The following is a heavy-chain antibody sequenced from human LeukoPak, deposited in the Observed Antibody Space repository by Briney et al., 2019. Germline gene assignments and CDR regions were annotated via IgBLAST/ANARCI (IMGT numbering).Heavy chain of an antibody. CDR1: GFTFSNFA. V-gene: IGHV3-21*01. D-gene: IGHD6-13*01. J-gene: IGHJ4*02. CDR2: IVGSSST. Sequence: GGALRLSCAASGFTFSNFAMTWVRQDPGKGLEWASSIVGSSSTYYADSLKGRFTFSRDNAKNALYLQMNSLRAEDTAVYYCARIGAGSSRDYWGQGTLVTVSS. CDR3: ARIGAGSSRDY.